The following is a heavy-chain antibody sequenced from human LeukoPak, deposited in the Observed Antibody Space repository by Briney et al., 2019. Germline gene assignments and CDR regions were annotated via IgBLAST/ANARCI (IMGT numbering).Heavy chain of an antibody. J-gene: IGHJ4*02. CDR2: ISYDGSNK. CDR3: AKLLRDGIDY. V-gene: IGHV3-30*18. CDR1: GFTFSSYG. D-gene: IGHD5-24*01. Sequence: GGSLRLSCAASGFTFSSYGMHWVRQAPGKGLEWVAVISYDGSNKYYADSVKGRFTISRDNSKNTLYLQMNSLRAEDTAVYYCAKLLRDGIDYWGRGTLVTVSS.